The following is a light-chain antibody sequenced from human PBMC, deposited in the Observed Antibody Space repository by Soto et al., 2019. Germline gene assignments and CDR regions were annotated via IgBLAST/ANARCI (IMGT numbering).Light chain of an antibody. V-gene: IGLV1-51*01. CDR3: GTWDSSLTIGVI. CDR2: DNQ. Sequence: QSVLTQPPSVSAAPGQKVSISCSGSSSNVGKNFVSWYQHVPGKAPKLLIYDNQKRPSGIPDRVSASKSGTLATLDITGLQTGDEADYYCGTWDSSLTIGVIFGGGTKLTVL. J-gene: IGLJ2*01. CDR1: SSNVGKNF.